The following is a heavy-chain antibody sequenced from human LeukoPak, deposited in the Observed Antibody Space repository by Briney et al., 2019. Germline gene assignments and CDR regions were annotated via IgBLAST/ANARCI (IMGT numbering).Heavy chain of an antibody. CDR3: ARDLDSSGYYYYGMDV. J-gene: IGHJ6*02. V-gene: IGHV3-30*04. D-gene: IGHD3-22*01. CDR2: ISYDGSNK. Sequence: GGSLRLSCAASGFTFSSYAMHWVRQAPGKGLEWVAVISYDGSNKYYADSVKDRFTISRDNSKNTLYLQTNSLRAEGTAVYYCARDLDSSGYYYYGMDVWGQGTTVTASS. CDR1: GFTFSSYA.